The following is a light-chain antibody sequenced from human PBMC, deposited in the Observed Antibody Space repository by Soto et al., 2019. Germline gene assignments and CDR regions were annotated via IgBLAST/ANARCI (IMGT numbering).Light chain of an antibody. V-gene: IGKV3-15*01. CDR2: GAS. CDR1: QSVSIN. Sequence: EIVMTQSPATLSVSPGERATLSCRASQSVSINLAWNQQKPGQAPRLLIYGASTRATSIPARFSGSRSGTEFTLTISSLQSEDFAVYYCQQYNNWPPITFGGGTKVEIK. J-gene: IGKJ4*01. CDR3: QQYNNWPPIT.